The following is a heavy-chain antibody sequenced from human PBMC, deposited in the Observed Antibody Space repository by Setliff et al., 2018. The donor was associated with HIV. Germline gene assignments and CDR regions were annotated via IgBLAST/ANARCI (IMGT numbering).Heavy chain of an antibody. D-gene: IGHD3-10*01. J-gene: IGHJ4*02. CDR3: ARLRPYNSALDY. Sequence: SETLSLTCTVSGGSIKSYYWSWIRQAPGKGLEWIGYIYYNGNTNYNPSLKSRITISVDTSKNQFSLKLTSVTAADTAVYYCARLRPYNSALDYWGQGTLVTVSS. CDR2: IYYNGNT. V-gene: IGHV4-59*01. CDR1: GGSIKSYY.